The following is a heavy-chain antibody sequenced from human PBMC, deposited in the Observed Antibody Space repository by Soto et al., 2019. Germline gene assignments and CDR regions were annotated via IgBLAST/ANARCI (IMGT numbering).Heavy chain of an antibody. V-gene: IGHV3-30-3*01. CDR1: GFTFSSYA. J-gene: IGHJ6*02. CDR3: ARGYCGGACYDYYYYGMDV. Sequence: PGGSLRLSCAASGFTFSSYAMHWVRQAPGKGLEWVAVISYDGSNKYYADSVKGRFTISRDNSKNTLYLQMNSLRAEDTAVYYCARGYCGGACYDYYYYGMDVWGQGTTVTVSS. CDR2: ISYDGSNK. D-gene: IGHD2-21*02.